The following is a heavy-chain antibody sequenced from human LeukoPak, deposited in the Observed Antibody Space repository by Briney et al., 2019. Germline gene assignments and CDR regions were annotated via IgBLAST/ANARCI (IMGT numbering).Heavy chain of an antibody. D-gene: IGHD3-22*01. CDR1: GFTFSNYV. CDR2: ISGSGGNT. V-gene: IGHV3-23*01. CDR3: AKWRYYYDSSGYYKIYYYYGMDV. Sequence: GGSLRLSCAASGFTFSNYVMNWVRQAPGKGLEWVSAISGSGGNTYYADSVKGRFTISRDNSKNTLYLQMNSLRAEDTAVYYCAKWRYYYDSSGYYKIYYYYGMDVWGQGTTVTVSS. J-gene: IGHJ6*02.